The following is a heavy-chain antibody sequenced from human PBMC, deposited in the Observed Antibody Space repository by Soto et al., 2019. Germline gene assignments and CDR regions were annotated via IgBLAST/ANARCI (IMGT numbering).Heavy chain of an antibody. CDR1: GGSITSFY. Sequence: SETLSLTCSVSGGSITSFYWSWVRQPPGKGLEWIGYIYYLGSTNYNPSLKSRVTISADTSKNQLSLRLNSVTAADTAVYYCARVGGTIFGVLNQAPNKYFHPWGQGALVTVSS. CDR2: IYYLGST. V-gene: IGHV4-59*01. CDR3: ARVGGTIFGVLNQAPNKYFHP. D-gene: IGHD3-3*01. J-gene: IGHJ5*02.